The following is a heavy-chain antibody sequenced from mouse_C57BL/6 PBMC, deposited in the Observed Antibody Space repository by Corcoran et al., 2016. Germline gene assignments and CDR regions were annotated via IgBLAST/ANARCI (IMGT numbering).Heavy chain of an antibody. D-gene: IGHD2-1*01. CDR1: GYTFTDYY. V-gene: IGHV1-76*01. CDR3: ARVLYYGNYGYFDV. Sequence: QVQLKQSGAELVRPGASVKLSCKASGYTFTDYYINWVKQRPGQGLKWIARIYPGSGNTYYNEKFKGKATLTAEKSSSTAYMQLSSLTSEDSAVYCGARVLYYGNYGYFDVWGTGTTVTVSS. CDR2: IYPGSGNT. J-gene: IGHJ1*03.